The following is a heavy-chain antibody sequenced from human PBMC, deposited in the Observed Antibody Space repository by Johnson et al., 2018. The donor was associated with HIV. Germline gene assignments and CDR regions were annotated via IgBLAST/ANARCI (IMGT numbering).Heavy chain of an antibody. CDR2: IYSGGST. V-gene: IGHV3-66*04. Sequence: VQLVESGGGLVQPGGSLRLSCAASGFTVSSNYMSWVRQAPGKGLGWVSVIYSGGSTYYADSVKGRFTISRDNAKNSLYLQMNSLRAEDTAVYYCAKPNSGYALGLGAFDIWGQGTMVTVSS. J-gene: IGHJ3*02. CDR1: GFTVSSNY. D-gene: IGHD5-12*01. CDR3: AKPNSGYALGLGAFDI.